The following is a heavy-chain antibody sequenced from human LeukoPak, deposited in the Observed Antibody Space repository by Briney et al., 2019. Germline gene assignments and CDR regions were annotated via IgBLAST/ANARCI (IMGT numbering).Heavy chain of an antibody. CDR1: GGSISSGGYY. Sequence: PSKTLSLTCTVSGGSISSGGYYWSWIRQHPGKGLEWIGYIYHSGSTNYNPSLQSRVTISVDTSKNQFSLNLSSVTAADTAVYYCARGGAARLHFQNWGQGTLVTVSS. CDR3: ARGGAARLHFQN. J-gene: IGHJ1*01. V-gene: IGHV4-61*08. D-gene: IGHD6-6*01. CDR2: IYHSGST.